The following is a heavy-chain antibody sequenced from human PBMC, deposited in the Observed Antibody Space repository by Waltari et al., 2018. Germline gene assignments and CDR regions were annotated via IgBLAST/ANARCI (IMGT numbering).Heavy chain of an antibody. V-gene: IGHV4-59*11. CDR1: GGSLSSHY. CDR2: NYYSGST. J-gene: IGHJ3*02. Sequence: QVQLQESGPGLVKPSETLSLTCTVSGGSLSSHYWSWIRQPPGKGLEWSGYNYYSGSTNYNPSLKSRVTISVDTSKNQFSLKLSSVTAADTAVYYCARDSSRMATITTDAFDIWGQGTMVTVSS. D-gene: IGHD5-12*01. CDR3: ARDSSRMATITTDAFDI.